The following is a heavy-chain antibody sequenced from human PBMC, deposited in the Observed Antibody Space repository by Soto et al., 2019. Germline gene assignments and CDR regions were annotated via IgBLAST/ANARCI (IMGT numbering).Heavy chain of an antibody. CDR3: ARGTSPTAAGEHIDY. CDR2: INPIRGIA. J-gene: IGHJ4*02. D-gene: IGHD6-13*01. V-gene: IGHV1-69*02. CDR1: GGTFSSYT. Sequence: GASVKVSCKASGGTFSSYTISWVRQAPGQGLEWMGRINPIRGIANYAQKFQGRVTITADKSMSTAYMELSRLRSDDTAVYYCARGTSPTAAGEHIDYWGQGTLVTVPS.